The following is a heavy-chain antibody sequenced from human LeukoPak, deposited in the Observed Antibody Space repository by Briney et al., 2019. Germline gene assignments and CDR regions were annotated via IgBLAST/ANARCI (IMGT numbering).Heavy chain of an antibody. CDR2: ISAYNGNT. D-gene: IGHD3-9*01. CDR1: GYTFTNYG. J-gene: IGHJ6*02. CDR3: ARNHYYDILTGYVTYGMDV. Sequence: GASVKVSCKASGYTFTNYGISWVRQAPGQGLEWMGWISAYNGNTNYAQKLQGRVTTTTDTSTSTAYMELRSLRSDDTAVYYCARNHYYDILTGYVTYGMDVWGQGTTVTVSS. V-gene: IGHV1-18*01.